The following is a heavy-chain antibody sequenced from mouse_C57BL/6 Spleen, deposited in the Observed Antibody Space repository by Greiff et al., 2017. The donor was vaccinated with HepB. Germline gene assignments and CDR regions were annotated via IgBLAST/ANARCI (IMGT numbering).Heavy chain of an antibody. V-gene: IGHV1-59*01. CDR1: GYTFTSYW. D-gene: IGHD1-1*01. CDR3: ARADGSSPAWFAY. Sequence: VQLQQPGAELVRPGTSVKLSCKASGYTFTSYWMHWVKQRPGQGLEWIGVIDPSDSYTNYNQKFKGKATLTVDTSSSTAYMQLSSLTSEDSAVYYCARADGSSPAWFAYWGQGTLVTVSA. CDR2: IDPSDSYT. J-gene: IGHJ3*01.